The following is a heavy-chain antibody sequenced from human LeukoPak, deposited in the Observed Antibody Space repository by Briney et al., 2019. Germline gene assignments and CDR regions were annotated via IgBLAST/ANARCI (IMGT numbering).Heavy chain of an antibody. Sequence: GGSLRLSCAASGFTVSNNYMIWVRQAPGKGLEWVSVIYSGGSTYYADSVKGRFTISRDNSKNTLYLQMNSLRAEDTAVYYCASSNSGYEYYFDYWGQGTLVTVSS. CDR3: ASSNSGYEYYFDY. V-gene: IGHV3-53*01. CDR1: GFTVSNNY. D-gene: IGHD5-12*01. CDR2: IYSGGST. J-gene: IGHJ4*02.